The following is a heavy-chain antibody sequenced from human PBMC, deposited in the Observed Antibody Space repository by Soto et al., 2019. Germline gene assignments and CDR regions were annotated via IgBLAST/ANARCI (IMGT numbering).Heavy chain of an antibody. V-gene: IGHV3-7*01. D-gene: IGHD3-3*01. CDR1: GFTFSSYW. Sequence: GGSLRLSCAASGFTFSSYWMSWVRQAPGKGLEWVANIKQDGSEKYYVDSVKGRFTISRDNAKNSLYLQMNSLRAEDTAVYYCASEGAYYDFWSGYYRHYCCYGMDVWGQGTTVTVSS. CDR3: ASEGAYYDFWSGYYRHYCCYGMDV. J-gene: IGHJ6*02. CDR2: IKQDGSEK.